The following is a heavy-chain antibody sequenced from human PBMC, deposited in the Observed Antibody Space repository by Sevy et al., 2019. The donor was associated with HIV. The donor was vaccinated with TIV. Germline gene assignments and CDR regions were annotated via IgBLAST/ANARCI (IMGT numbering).Heavy chain of an antibody. CDR1: GFTFRTSG. CDR3: AKDYSAGITMVRGAYRARGDYFDY. Sequence: GGSLRLSCVTSGFTFRTSGMHWVRQSPGKGLEWVAVISYDEAHKNYADSVKGRFSISKDNSKNTLYLQMSSLRTEDTAVYYCAKDYSAGITMVRGAYRARGDYFDYWGQGTQVTVPS. D-gene: IGHD3-10*01. V-gene: IGHV3-30*18. CDR2: ISYDEAHK. J-gene: IGHJ4*02.